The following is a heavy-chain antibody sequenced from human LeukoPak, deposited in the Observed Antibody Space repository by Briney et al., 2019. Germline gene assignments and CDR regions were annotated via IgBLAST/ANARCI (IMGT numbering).Heavy chain of an antibody. V-gene: IGHV3-11*01. D-gene: IGHD2-2*01. J-gene: IGHJ5*02. CDR1: GFTFSDYY. CDR2: ISSSGSTI. Sequence: GGSLRLSCAASGFTFSDYYMSWIRQAPGRGLEWVSYISSSGSTIYYADSVKGRFTISRDNAKNSLYLQMNSLKTEDTAVYHCTVQVVPSDNWFDPWGQGTLVTVSS. CDR3: TVQVVPSDNWFDP.